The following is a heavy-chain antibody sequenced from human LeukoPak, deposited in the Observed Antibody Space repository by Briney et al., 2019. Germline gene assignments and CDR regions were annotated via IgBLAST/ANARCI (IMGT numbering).Heavy chain of an antibody. V-gene: IGHV3-48*01. CDR3: ASLYGSGPNWFDP. CDR2: ISSISSSST. J-gene: IGHJ5*02. Sequence: PGGSLRLSCAASGFTFSSYSMNWVRQAPGEGLEWVSYISSISSSSTYYADSVKGRFTISRDNAKNSLYLQMNSLRAEDTAVYYCASLYGSGPNWFDPWGQGTLVTVSS. D-gene: IGHD3-10*01. CDR1: GFTFSSYS.